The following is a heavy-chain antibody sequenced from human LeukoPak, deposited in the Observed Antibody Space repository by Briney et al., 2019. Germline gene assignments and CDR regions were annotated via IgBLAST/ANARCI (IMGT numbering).Heavy chain of an antibody. CDR1: GFTFSSYA. CDR2: ISGSGGST. Sequence: GGSLRLSCAASGFTFSSYAMSWVRQAPGKGLEWVSAISGSGGSTYYADSVKGRFTISRDNSENTLYLQMNSLRAEDTAVYYCAKVKRITMIVVVISSSGYLDYWGQGTLVTVSS. CDR3: AKVKRITMIVVVISSSGYLDY. D-gene: IGHD3-22*01. J-gene: IGHJ4*02. V-gene: IGHV3-23*01.